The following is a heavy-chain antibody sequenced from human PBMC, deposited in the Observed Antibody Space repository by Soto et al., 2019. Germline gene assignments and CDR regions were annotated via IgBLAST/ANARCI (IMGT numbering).Heavy chain of an antibody. CDR2: ISSNGGST. D-gene: IGHD1-26*01. CDR3: VNRGSGSYYWLDY. CDR1: GFTFSSYA. Sequence: PGGSLRLSCSASGFTFSSYAMHWVRQAPGKGLEYVSAISSNGGSTYYADSVKGRFTISRDNSKNTLYLQMSSLRAEDTAVYYCVNRGSGSYYWLDYWGQGTLVTVSS. J-gene: IGHJ4*02. V-gene: IGHV3-64D*08.